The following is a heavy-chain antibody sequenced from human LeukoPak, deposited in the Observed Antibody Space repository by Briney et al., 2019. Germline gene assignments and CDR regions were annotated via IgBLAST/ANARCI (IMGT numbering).Heavy chain of an antibody. V-gene: IGHV3-9*01. J-gene: IGHJ4*02. CDR3: AKDLAGSSSWYEVGYFDY. CDR2: ISWNGGNI. D-gene: IGHD6-13*01. Sequence: GGSLRLSCVASGFSFDDYGMFWVRQTPGKGLERVSGISWNGGNIGYADSVKGRFTISRDNSKNTLYLQMNSLRAEDTAVYYCAKDLAGSSSWYEVGYFDYWGQGTLVTVSS. CDR1: GFSFDDYG.